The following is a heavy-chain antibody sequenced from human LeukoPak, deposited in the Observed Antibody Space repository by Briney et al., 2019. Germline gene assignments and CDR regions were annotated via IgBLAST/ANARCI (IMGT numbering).Heavy chain of an antibody. Sequence: GGSLRLSCAASGFTFTDYTLNWVRQAPGKGLEWVSSMSGIGGFVHYADSVKGRFTISRDNARSSLFLQMTSLRAEDTAVYFCARDDYSDSPTYYNGMDVWGQETAVTVSS. D-gene: IGHD4/OR15-4a*01. CDR3: ARDDYSDSPTYYNGMDV. J-gene: IGHJ6*02. CDR2: MSGIGGFV. V-gene: IGHV3-21*01. CDR1: GFTFTDYT.